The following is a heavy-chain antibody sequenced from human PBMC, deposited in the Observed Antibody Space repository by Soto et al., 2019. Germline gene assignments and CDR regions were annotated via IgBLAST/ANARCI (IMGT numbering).Heavy chain of an antibody. J-gene: IGHJ3*02. D-gene: IGHD3-22*01. CDR2: INPSGGSK. Sequence: GPVKGSRKASGFTFTRYFFPRGRQGPGQGLEWMAVINPSGGSKRYEQRFKGRVNMKRDKYTSTVYMEVRSLRSEDTAVYYCARGRFIGYDAFDIWGQGTMVTVS. CDR3: ARGRFIGYDAFDI. CDR1: GFTFTRYF. V-gene: IGHV1-46*01.